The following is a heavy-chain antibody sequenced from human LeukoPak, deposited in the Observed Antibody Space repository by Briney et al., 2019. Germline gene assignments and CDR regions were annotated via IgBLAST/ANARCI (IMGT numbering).Heavy chain of an antibody. V-gene: IGHV3-30*18. Sequence: PGGSLRLSCAASGFTFSSYGMHWVRQAPGKRLEWVAVISYDGSNKYYADSVKGRFTISRDNSKNTLYLQMNSLRAEDTAVYYCAKTSRRGYSYGRELYYFDYWGQGTLVTVSS. CDR2: ISYDGSNK. D-gene: IGHD5-18*01. J-gene: IGHJ4*02. CDR3: AKTSRRGYSYGRELYYFDY. CDR1: GFTFSSYG.